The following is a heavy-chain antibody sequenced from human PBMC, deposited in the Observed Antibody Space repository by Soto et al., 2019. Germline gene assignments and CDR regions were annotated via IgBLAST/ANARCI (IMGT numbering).Heavy chain of an antibody. J-gene: IGHJ5*02. CDR3: ARHEGDGYNSVWFDP. CDR2: IDPSDSYT. Sequence: GESLKISCQGSGYSFTSYWISWVRQMPGKGLEWMGRIDPSDSYTNYSPSFQGHVTISADKSISTAYLQWSSLKASDTAMYYCARHEGDGYNSVWFDPWGQGTLVTVSS. CDR1: GYSFTSYW. V-gene: IGHV5-10-1*01. D-gene: IGHD5-12*01.